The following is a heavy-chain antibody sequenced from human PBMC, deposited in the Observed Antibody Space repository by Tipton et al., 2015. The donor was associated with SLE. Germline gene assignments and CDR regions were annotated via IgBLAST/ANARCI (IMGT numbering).Heavy chain of an antibody. CDR2: IFYTGST. D-gene: IGHD3-3*01. V-gene: IGHV4-61*05. CDR3: ARGGITMFGLVTSDY. CDR1: GGSVTSSSYY. J-gene: IGHJ4*02. Sequence: TLSLTCTVSGGSVTSSSYYWGWIRQPPGRGLEWIGDIFYTGSTNYNPSLKSRVTISLDASNNQFSLRLSSVTVADTAVYFCARGGITMFGLVTSDYWGQGTVVTVSS.